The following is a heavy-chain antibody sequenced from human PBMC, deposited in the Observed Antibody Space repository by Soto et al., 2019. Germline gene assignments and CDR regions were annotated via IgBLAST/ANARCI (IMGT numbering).Heavy chain of an antibody. V-gene: IGHV3-21*01. CDR1: GFTFSSYS. CDR2: ISSSSSYI. Sequence: GGSLRLSCAASGFTFSSYSMNWVRQAPGKGLEWVSSISSSSSYIYYADSVKGRFTISRDNAKNSLYLQMNSLRAEDTAVYYCARGPTDYSDNSGNYFLDYWGQGTLVTVSS. J-gene: IGHJ4*02. CDR3: ARGPTDYSDNSGNYFLDY. D-gene: IGHD3-22*01.